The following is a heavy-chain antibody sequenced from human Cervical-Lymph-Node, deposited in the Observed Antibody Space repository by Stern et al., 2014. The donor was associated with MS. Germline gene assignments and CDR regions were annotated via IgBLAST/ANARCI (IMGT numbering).Heavy chain of an antibody. Sequence: MQLVESGGGVVQPGRSLRLSCAASGFTFSSYGMHWVRQAPGKGLEWVAVIWDDGSNKYYADSVKGRFTISRDNSKNALYLQMNSLRAEDTAVYYCARDRFLQLGESYPGDYWGQGTLVTVSS. J-gene: IGHJ4*02. V-gene: IGHV3-33*01. CDR2: IWDDGSNK. CDR3: ARDRFLQLGESYPGDY. D-gene: IGHD3-10*01. CDR1: GFTFSSYG.